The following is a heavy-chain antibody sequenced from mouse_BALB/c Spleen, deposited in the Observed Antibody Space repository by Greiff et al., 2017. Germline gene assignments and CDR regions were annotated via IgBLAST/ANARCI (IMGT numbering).Heavy chain of an antibody. Sequence: QVQLQQSGAELAKPGASVKMSCKASGYTFTSYWMHWVKQRPGQGLEWIGYINPSTGYTEYNQKFKDKATLTADKSSSTAYMQLSSLTSEDSAVYYCASDYDAAYWAKGLWSLSLQ. CDR3: ASDYDAAY. CDR1: GYTFTSYW. V-gene: IGHV1-7*01. D-gene: IGHD2-4*01. J-gene: IGHJ3*01. CDR2: INPSTGYT.